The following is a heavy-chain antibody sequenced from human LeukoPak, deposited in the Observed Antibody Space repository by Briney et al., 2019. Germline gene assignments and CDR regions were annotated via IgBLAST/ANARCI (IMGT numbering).Heavy chain of an antibody. D-gene: IGHD1-26*01. J-gene: IGHJ3*02. V-gene: IGHV4-38-2*02. CDR3: ARDSVGSDI. Sequence: PSETLSLTCTVSGYSISSGYYWGWIRQPPGKGLEWIGSIYHSGSTYYNPSLKSRVTISVDTSKNQFSLKLSSVTAADTAVYYCARDSVGSDIWGQGTMVAVSS. CDR2: IYHSGST. CDR1: GYSISSGYY.